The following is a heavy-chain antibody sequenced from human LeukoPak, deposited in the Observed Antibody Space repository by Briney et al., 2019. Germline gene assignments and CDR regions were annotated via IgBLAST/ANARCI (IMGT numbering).Heavy chain of an antibody. J-gene: IGHJ6*02. V-gene: IGHV3-7*01. Sequence: GGSLRLSCAASGFAFRNFWMSWVRQAPGKGLELVANTKQDGSGKYYVDSVEGRFTVSRDNAKNTLYLQMNSLRAKDTAVYYCARDRPIRAVAGIHCYYGMDVWGQGTTVTVSS. D-gene: IGHD6-19*01. CDR3: ARDRPIRAVAGIHCYYGMDV. CDR1: GFAFRNFW. CDR2: TKQDGSGK.